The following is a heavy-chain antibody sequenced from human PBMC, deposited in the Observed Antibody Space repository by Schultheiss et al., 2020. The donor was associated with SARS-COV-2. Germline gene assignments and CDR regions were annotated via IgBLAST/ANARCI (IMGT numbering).Heavy chain of an antibody. J-gene: IGHJ4*02. D-gene: IGHD1-1*01. CDR2: IYSGGST. CDR1: GFTVSSNY. V-gene: IGHV3-53*01. CDR3: ARGMNGGDFFDY. Sequence: GESLKISCAASGFTVSSNYMSWVRQAPGKGLEWVSVIYSGGSTYYADSVKGRFTISRDNSKNTLYLQMNSLRAEDTAVYYCARGMNGGDFFDYWGQGTLVTVSS.